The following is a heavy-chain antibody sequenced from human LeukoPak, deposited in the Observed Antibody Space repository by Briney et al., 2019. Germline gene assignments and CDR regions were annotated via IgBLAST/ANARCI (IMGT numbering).Heavy chain of an antibody. CDR2: MNPNSGNT. J-gene: IGHJ3*02. D-gene: IGHD6-19*01. CDR1: GYTFTSYD. CDR3: ARALGAVAGPEDAFDM. Sequence: GASVKVSCKTSGYTFTSYDINWVRQATGQGLEYMGWMNPNSGNTGYAKKFQGRVSITRNTSISTAYMELSSLRSEDTAVYYCARALGAVAGPEDAFDMWGQGTMVTVSS. V-gene: IGHV1-8*03.